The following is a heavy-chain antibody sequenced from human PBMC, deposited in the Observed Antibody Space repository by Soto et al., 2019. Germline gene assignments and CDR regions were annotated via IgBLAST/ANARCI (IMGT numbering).Heavy chain of an antibody. V-gene: IGHV1-18*01. Sequence: QIQLVQSGAEVKKPGASVKVSCKASGYTFISYGISWVRQAPGQGLEWMGWISGYNGNTKYGQKFQGRVTMTTDTSTSTAYMELRSLRSDDTAVYYCARDQKGNGDYAKYWGQGTLVTVSS. J-gene: IGHJ4*02. D-gene: IGHD4-17*01. CDR1: GYTFISYG. CDR3: ARDQKGNGDYAKY. CDR2: ISGYNGNT.